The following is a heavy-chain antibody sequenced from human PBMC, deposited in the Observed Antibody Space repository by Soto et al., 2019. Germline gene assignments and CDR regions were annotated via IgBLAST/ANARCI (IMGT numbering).Heavy chain of an antibody. CDR1: GDPLTSYA. Sequence: VKLYYKTSGDPLTSYAFQWVRQAPGQGLEWMGWNNIGNGNTKYSQKFPSRVTLTRDTSSSTVYMELRSLRSEETAVYYCAREPMGGGVCYDHWLDPWGQGTLVIVSS. D-gene: IGHD2-21*02. CDR2: NNIGNGNT. V-gene: IGHV1-3*04. CDR3: AREPMGGGVCYDHWLDP. J-gene: IGHJ5*02.